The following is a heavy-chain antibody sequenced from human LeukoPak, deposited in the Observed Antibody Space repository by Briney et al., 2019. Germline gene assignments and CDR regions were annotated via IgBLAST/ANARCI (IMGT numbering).Heavy chain of an antibody. CDR1: GYTFTSYG. CDR3: ARDPRFLEWFPRANYYYYGMDV. J-gene: IGHJ6*01. D-gene: IGHD3-3*01. CDR2: ISPYNGNT. Sequence: ASEKVSCKASGYTFTSYGIIWVRQAPAQGLEWMEWISPYNGNTNYAQKIQGRVTMTTDTSTSTAYMELRSLRSDGTAVYYCARDPRFLEWFPRANYYYYGMDVWGQGTMVTVS. V-gene: IGHV1-18*01.